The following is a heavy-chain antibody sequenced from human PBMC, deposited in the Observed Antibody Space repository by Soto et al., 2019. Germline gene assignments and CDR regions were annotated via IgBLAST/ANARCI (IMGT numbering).Heavy chain of an antibody. CDR3: AKDWTVQLERPHYWFDP. D-gene: IGHD1-1*01. CDR1: GFTFSSYA. J-gene: IGHJ5*02. V-gene: IGHV3-23*01. Sequence: GGSLRLSCAASGFTFSSYAMSWVRQAPGKGLEWVSAISGSGGSTYYADSVKGRFTISRDNSKNTLYLQMNSLRAEDTAVYYCAKDWTVQLERPHYWFDPWGQGTLVTVSS. CDR2: ISGSGGST.